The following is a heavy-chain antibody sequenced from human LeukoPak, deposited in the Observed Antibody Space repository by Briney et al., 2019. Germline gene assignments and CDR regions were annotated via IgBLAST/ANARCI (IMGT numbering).Heavy chain of an antibody. CDR1: GFTFSSYS. CDR2: ISSSSSTI. CDR3: AKDRGY. J-gene: IGHJ4*02. Sequence: GGSLRLSCAASGFTFSSYSMNWVRQAPGKGLEWVSYISSSSSTIYYADSVKGRFTISRDNSKDTLYLQMDSLRADDTAVYYCAKDRGYWGQGTLVTVSS. V-gene: IGHV3-48*01.